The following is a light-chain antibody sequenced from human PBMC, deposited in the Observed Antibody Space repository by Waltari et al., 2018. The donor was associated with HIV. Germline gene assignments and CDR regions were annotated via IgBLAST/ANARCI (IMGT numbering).Light chain of an antibody. J-gene: IGKJ1*01. CDR3: QQYNDWLSWT. CDR1: QSISSN. Sequence: EIVMTQSPATLSVSPGQRATVSCWASQSISSNLAWYQQRPGQAPRLLVYDASNRVAGIPARFSASGVATEFTLTISSLQSEDFAVYYCQQYNDWLSWTFGQGTKVEMK. CDR2: DAS. V-gene: IGKV3-15*01.